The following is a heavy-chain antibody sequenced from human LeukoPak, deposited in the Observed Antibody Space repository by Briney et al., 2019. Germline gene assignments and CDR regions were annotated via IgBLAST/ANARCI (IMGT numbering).Heavy chain of an antibody. Sequence: ASVKVSCKSSGYTFTSYDINWVRQATGQGLEWMGWMNPNSGNTGYAQKFQGRVTMTRNTSISTAYMELSSLRSEDTAVYYCARGGRGWLEHAFDIWGQGTMVTVSS. D-gene: IGHD6-19*01. CDR3: ARGGRGWLEHAFDI. CDR1: GYTFTSYD. CDR2: MNPNSGNT. J-gene: IGHJ3*02. V-gene: IGHV1-8*01.